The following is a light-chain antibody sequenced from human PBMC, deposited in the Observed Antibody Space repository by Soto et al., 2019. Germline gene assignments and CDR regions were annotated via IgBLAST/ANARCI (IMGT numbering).Light chain of an antibody. V-gene: IGKV3-11*01. CDR3: QQYSSYWT. J-gene: IGKJ1*01. CDR1: QSVSSY. Sequence: ILLTQSPATLSSSPGQVATLSCRASQSVSSYLAWYQQKPGQAPRLLIYGASNRATGIPDRFSGSGSGTDFTLTISRLEPEDSATYYCQQYSSYWTFAQGTRVDIK. CDR2: GAS.